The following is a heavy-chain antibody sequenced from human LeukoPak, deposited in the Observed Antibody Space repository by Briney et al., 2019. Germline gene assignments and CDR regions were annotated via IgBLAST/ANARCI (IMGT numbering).Heavy chain of an antibody. CDR2: VNSDGSST. CDR1: GFTFSTYW. J-gene: IGHJ4*02. V-gene: IGHV3-74*01. CDR3: ARAPPSSAGAIDY. Sequence: PGGSLRLSCAASGFTFSTYWMHWVRQAPGKGLVWVSRVNSDGSSTTYADSGKGRFTISRDNAKNTLYLQMNSLSAEDTAVYYCARAPPSSAGAIDYWGQGTLVTVSS. D-gene: IGHD4/OR15-4a*01.